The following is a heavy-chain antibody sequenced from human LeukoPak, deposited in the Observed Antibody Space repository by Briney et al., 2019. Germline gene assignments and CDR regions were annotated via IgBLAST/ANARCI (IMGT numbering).Heavy chain of an antibody. J-gene: IGHJ4*02. CDR3: ARDDCSGGSCYGIGY. CDR2: IIPIFGTA. Sequence: SVEVSCKASGGTFSSYAISWVRQAPGQGLEWMGRIIPIFGTANYAQKFQGRVTITTDESTSTAYMELSSLRSEDTAVYYCARDDCSGGSCYGIGYWGQGTLVTVSS. D-gene: IGHD2-15*01. V-gene: IGHV1-69*05. CDR1: GGTFSSYA.